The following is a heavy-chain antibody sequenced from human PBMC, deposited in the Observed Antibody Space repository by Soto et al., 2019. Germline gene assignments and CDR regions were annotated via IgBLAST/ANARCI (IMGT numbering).Heavy chain of an antibody. Sequence: QVQLQESGPGLVKPSETLSLTCTVSGGSISSYYWSWIRQPPGKGLEWIGYIYYSGSTNYNPSLKSRVTISVDTSKNQFSPQLSSVTAADTAVYYCARVWGGAFDIWGQGTMVTVSS. CDR2: IYYSGST. V-gene: IGHV4-59*01. CDR3: ARVWGGAFDI. CDR1: GGSISSYY. J-gene: IGHJ3*02. D-gene: IGHD3-10*01.